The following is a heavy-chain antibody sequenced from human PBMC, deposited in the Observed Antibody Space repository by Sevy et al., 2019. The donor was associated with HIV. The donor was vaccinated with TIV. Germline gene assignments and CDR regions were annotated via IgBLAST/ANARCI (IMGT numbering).Heavy chain of an antibody. CDR2: INPNSGGT. Sequence: ASVKVSCKASGYTFTGYYMHWVRQAPGQGLEWVGWINPNSGGTNYAQKFQGRVTITTDTSISTAYMELSRLRSDDTAVYYCARGRHSSGPKYFQHWGQGTLVTVSS. J-gene: IGHJ1*01. CDR1: GYTFTGYY. V-gene: IGHV1-2*02. CDR3: ARGRHSSGPKYFQH. D-gene: IGHD6-19*01.